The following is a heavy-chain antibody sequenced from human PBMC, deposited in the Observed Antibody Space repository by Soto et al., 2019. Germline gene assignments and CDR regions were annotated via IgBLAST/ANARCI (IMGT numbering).Heavy chain of an antibody. D-gene: IGHD3-3*01. J-gene: IGHJ6*04. CDR1: GYAFTGYY. V-gene: IGHV1-2*04. CDR3: ARSRVGYYDFWSGLGVGSYYGMDV. Sequence: ASVKGCFKASGYAFTGYYMHWVRQAPGQGLEWMGWINPNSGGTNYAQKFHGWVTMTRDTSISTAYMELSRLRSDDTAVYYCARSRVGYYDFWSGLGVGSYYGMDVWGKGNTVTVSS. CDR2: INPNSGGT.